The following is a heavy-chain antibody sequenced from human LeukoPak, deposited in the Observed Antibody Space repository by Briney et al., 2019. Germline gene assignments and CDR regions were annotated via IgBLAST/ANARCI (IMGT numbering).Heavy chain of an antibody. J-gene: IGHJ3*02. V-gene: IGHV3-21*01. Sequence: GVSLRLSCTASGFTFTSYGMNWVPQAPGKGREWVSFLDTSGSYIYYGDSLKGRVTISRDNAKNSLYLQMNGLRAEDTAVYYCARGRSITLLRGVAMSDGFDIWGQGAMVTVSS. D-gene: IGHD3-10*01. CDR2: LDTSGSYI. CDR1: GFTFTSYG. CDR3: ARGRSITLLRGVAMSDGFDI.